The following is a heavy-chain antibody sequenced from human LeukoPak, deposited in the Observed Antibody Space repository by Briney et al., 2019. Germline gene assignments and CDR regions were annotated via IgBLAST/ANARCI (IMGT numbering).Heavy chain of an antibody. Sequence: GASVKVSCKASGYTFTSYYMHWVRQAPGQGLEWMGWINPNSGGTNYAQKFQGRVTMTRDTSISTAYMEVSRLRSDDTAVYYCASYSSSWYAEYFQHWGQGTLVTVSS. CDR2: INPNSGGT. CDR1: GYTFTSYY. J-gene: IGHJ1*01. V-gene: IGHV1-2*02. CDR3: ASYSSSWYAEYFQH. D-gene: IGHD6-13*01.